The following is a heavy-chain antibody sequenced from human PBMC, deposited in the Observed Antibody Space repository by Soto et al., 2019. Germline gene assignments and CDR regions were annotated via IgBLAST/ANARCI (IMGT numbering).Heavy chain of an antibody. Sequence: GGSLRLSCAASSFTFNNYAMHWVRQAPGKGLEYVSGITNNGNSTYYANSVKGRFTISRDNPKNTLYLQMNSLRAEDTAVYYCARTPYYYDSSGYFYGNDAFDIWGQGTMVTVSS. CDR1: SFTFNNYA. V-gene: IGHV3-64*04. J-gene: IGHJ3*02. D-gene: IGHD3-22*01. CDR3: ARTPYYYDSSGYFYGNDAFDI. CDR2: ITNNGNST.